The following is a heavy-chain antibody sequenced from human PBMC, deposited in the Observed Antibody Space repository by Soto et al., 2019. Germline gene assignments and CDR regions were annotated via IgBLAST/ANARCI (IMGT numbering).Heavy chain of an antibody. D-gene: IGHD5-12*01. V-gene: IGHV3-23*01. CDR1: GFTFSRYA. CDR3: AKVDSGYPGVYMDV. CDR2: ISGSGGST. Sequence: EVQMLESGGGLVQPGGSLRLSCAASGFTFSRYAMSWVRQAPGKGLEWVSSISGSGGSTYYAASVKGRVTISRDNSKNSLYLQMNSLRGVDTAVYYCAKVDSGYPGVYMDVWGKGNTVTVSS. J-gene: IGHJ6*03.